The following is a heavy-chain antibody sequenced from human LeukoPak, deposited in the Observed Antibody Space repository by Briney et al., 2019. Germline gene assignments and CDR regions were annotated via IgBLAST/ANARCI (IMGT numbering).Heavy chain of an antibody. V-gene: IGHV3-74*01. CDR1: GFPFSASW. D-gene: IGHD3-9*01. J-gene: IGHJ4*02. CDR2: INNDGNNI. Sequence: PGGSLRLSCAASGFPFSASWMTWVRQAPGRGLVWVSRINNDGNNIIYADSVKGRFTISRDNAKNTLYLQMNSLRAEDTGVYYCARTDWYHNDYWGQGTPVTVSS. CDR3: ARTDWYHNDY.